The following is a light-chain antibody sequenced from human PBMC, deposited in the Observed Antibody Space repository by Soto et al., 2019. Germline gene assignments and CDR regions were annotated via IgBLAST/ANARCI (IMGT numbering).Light chain of an antibody. V-gene: IGLV2-14*01. CDR3: RSYTRSSTPYV. CDR1: SSDVGGYNY. CDR2: EVS. Sequence: QSALTQPASVSGSPGQSITISCTGTSSDVGGYNYVYWYQQHPGKAPKLMIYEVSNRPSGVSNRFSGSKSGNTASLTISGLQAEDEANNYCRSYTRSSTPYVFGSGTK. J-gene: IGLJ1*01.